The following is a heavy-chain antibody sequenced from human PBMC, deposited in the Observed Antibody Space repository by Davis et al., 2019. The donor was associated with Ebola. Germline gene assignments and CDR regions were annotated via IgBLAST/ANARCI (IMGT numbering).Heavy chain of an antibody. V-gene: IGHV1-46*01. CDR1: GYTFTSYN. D-gene: IGHD1-26*01. Sequence: ASVKVSCKASGYTFTSYNMHWVRQAPGQGLEWMGIINPSGGSTSYAQKFQGRVTMTRDTSTSTVYMELSSLRSEDTAVYYCASVGARIHYYYGMDVWGQGTTVTVSS. CDR3: ASVGARIHYYYGMDV. CDR2: INPSGGST. J-gene: IGHJ6*02.